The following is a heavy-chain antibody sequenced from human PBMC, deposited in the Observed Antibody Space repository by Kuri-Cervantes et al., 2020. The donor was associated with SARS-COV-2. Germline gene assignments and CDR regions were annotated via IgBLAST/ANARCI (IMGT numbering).Heavy chain of an antibody. CDR1: GYTFTGYY. V-gene: IGHV1-2*04. CDR3: ARDGLYYYDSSGYLWDY. Sequence: ASVKVSCKASGYTFTGYYMHWVRQAPGQGLEWMGWINPNSGGTNYAQKFQGWVTMTRDTSISTAYMELRSLRSDDTAVYYCARDGLYYYDSSGYLWDYWGQGTLVTCYS. D-gene: IGHD3-22*01. CDR2: INPNSGGT. J-gene: IGHJ4*02.